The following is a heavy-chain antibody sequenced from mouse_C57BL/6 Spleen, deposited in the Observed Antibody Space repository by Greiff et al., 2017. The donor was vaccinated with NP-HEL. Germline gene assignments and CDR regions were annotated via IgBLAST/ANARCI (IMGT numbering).Heavy chain of an antibody. CDR1: GFTFSSYA. CDR2: ISDGGSYT. V-gene: IGHV5-4*01. Sequence: EVKVEESGGGLVKPGGCLKLSCAASGFTFSSYAMSWVRQTPEKRLEWVATISDGGSYTYYPDNVKGRFTISRDNAKNNLYLQMSHLKSEDTAMYYCARDTTVVAHWYFDVWGTGTTVTVSS. J-gene: IGHJ1*03. D-gene: IGHD1-1*01. CDR3: ARDTTVVAHWYFDV.